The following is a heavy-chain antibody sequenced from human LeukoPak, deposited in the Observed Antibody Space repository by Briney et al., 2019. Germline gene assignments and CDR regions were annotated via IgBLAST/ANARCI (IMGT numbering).Heavy chain of an antibody. CDR2: ISGSGGST. V-gene: IGHV3-23*01. CDR3: AKGGTDVLRYFDWLLLPYYFDY. CDR1: GFTFSSYA. J-gene: IGHJ4*02. Sequence: PGRSLRLSCAASGFTFSSYAMSWVRQAPGKGLEWVSAISGSGGSTYYADSVKGRFTISRDNSKNTLYLQMNSLRAEDTAVYYCAKGGTDVLRYFDWLLLPYYFDYWGQGTLVTVSS. D-gene: IGHD3-9*01.